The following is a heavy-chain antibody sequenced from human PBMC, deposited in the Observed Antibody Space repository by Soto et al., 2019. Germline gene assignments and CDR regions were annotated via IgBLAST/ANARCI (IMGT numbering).Heavy chain of an antibody. CDR1: GGSISSSSYH. CDR2: IYYSGTT. J-gene: IGHJ4*02. D-gene: IGHD3-9*01. CDR3: ARHRGYYDILTGYYTELNFDY. Sequence: PSETLSLTCTVSGGSISSSSYHWGWIRQPPGKGLEWIGSIYYSGTTYYNPSLKSRVTISVDTSKNQFSLKLSSVTAADTAVYYCARHRGYYDILTGYYTELNFDYWGQGTLVTVSS. V-gene: IGHV4-39*01.